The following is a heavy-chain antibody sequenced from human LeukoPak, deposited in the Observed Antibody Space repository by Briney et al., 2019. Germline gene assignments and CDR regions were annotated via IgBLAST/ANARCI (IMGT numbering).Heavy chain of an antibody. Sequence: RGSLRLSCAASGFTFSDYYLSWIRQAPGKGLEWVSYISSSGSTIYYADSVKGRFTISRDNAKNSLYLQMNSLRAEDTAVYYCARADIVVVQAAINTHFDYWGQGTLVTVSS. CDR3: ARADIVVVQAAINTHFDY. V-gene: IGHV3-11*01. CDR2: ISSSGSTI. J-gene: IGHJ4*02. CDR1: GFTFSDYY. D-gene: IGHD2-2*01.